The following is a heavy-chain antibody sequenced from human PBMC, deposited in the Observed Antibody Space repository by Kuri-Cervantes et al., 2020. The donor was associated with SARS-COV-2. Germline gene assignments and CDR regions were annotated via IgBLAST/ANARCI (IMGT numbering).Heavy chain of an antibody. CDR1: GFTFSNAW. V-gene: IGHV3-15*07. J-gene: IGHJ4*02. Sequence: GGSLRLSCAASGFTFSNAWMNWVRQAPGKGLEWVGRIKSKTDGGTTDYAAPVKGRFTISRDDSKNTLYLQMNSLRAEGTAVYYCAREQQLVPPDYWGRGTLVTVSS. CDR3: AREQQLVPPDY. CDR2: IKSKTDGGTT. D-gene: IGHD6-13*01.